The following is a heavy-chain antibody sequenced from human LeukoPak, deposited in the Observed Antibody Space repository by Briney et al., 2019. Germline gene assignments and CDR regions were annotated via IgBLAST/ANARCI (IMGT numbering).Heavy chain of an antibody. J-gene: IGHJ4*02. CDR2: ITGRGDQS. CDR3: VRDGSDGFVTIGHRFDY. D-gene: IGHD1-26*01. V-gene: IGHV3-23*01. CDR1: GFTFRSFA. Sequence: PGGSLRLSCAASGFTFRSFAISWVRQAPGRGLEWISSITGRGDQSYYADSVKGRVNVSRDSSQNTVSLHLKSLRVEDTATYYCVRDGSDGFVTIGHRFDYWGQGTLVTVAS.